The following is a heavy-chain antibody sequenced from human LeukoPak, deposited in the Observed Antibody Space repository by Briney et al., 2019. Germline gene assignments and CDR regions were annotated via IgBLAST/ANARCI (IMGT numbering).Heavy chain of an antibody. V-gene: IGHV4-39*07. Sequence: SETLSLTCTVSGGSISSSSYYWGWIRQPPGKGLEWIGSMYYSGSTYYNPSLRSRVTISVDTSKNQFSLKLSSVTAADTAVYYCARRDWPAGMGDAFDIWGQGTMVTVSS. D-gene: IGHD3/OR15-3a*01. CDR1: GGSISSSSYY. CDR3: ARRDWPAGMGDAFDI. J-gene: IGHJ3*02. CDR2: MYYSGST.